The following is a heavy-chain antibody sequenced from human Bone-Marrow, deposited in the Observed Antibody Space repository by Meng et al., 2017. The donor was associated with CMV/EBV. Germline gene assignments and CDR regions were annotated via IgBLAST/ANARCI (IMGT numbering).Heavy chain of an antibody. CDR2: IYSSGST. CDR3: ARIIWGTNNWFDP. V-gene: IGHV4-39*01. Sequence: SETLSLTCTVSGASLSSSDNFWGWIRQPPGKGLEWIGTIYSSGSTYYNPSLKSRVTMSVDTSKNQFSLKLSSVTAADTAVYYCARIIWGTNNWFDPWGRGTLVTVSS. D-gene: IGHD3-16*01. J-gene: IGHJ5*02. CDR1: GASLSSSDNF.